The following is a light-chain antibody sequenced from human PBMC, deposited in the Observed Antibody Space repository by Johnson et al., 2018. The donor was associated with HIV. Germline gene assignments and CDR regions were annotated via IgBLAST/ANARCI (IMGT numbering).Light chain of an antibody. CDR2: ENI. J-gene: IGLJ1*01. CDR3: GTWDSSMSAYV. CDR1: SSNIGDNY. Sequence: QSVLTQPPSVSAAPGQKVTISCSGGSSNIGDNYVSWYQQLPGTGPKLLIYENIKRPSGIPDRFSGSKSGTSATLGITGLQTGDEADYYCGTWDSSMSAYVFGTGTKVTVL. V-gene: IGLV1-51*02.